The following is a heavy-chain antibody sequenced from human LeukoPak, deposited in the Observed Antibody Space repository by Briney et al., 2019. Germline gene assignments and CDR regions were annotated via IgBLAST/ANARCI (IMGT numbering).Heavy chain of an antibody. D-gene: IGHD1-26*01. Sequence: SETLSLTCTVPGGSISSYYWCWIWQPPGKGLEWIGHIYYSGSINYNPSPKSRVTISVETSKNQFSLKLSSVTAADTAVYYCARDEVGATLRVDDWGQGTLVTVSS. CDR3: ARDEVGATLRVDD. CDR2: IYYSGSI. J-gene: IGHJ4*02. CDR1: GGSISSYY. V-gene: IGHV4-59*12.